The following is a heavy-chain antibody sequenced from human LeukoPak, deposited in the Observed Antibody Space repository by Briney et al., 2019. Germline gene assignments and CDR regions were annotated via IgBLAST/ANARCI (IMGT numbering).Heavy chain of an antibody. CDR3: VRSFYGDHPY. CDR1: GFTLSTYD. CDR2: VGTSGHT. J-gene: IGHJ4*02. V-gene: IGHV3-13*01. D-gene: IGHD4-17*01. Sequence: GGSLRLSCAASGFTLSTYDMHWVRQGPGEGLEWVAAVGTSGHTFYPDSVKGQFTISRENARNSVYLQMNSLRAGDTAVYYCVRSFYGDHPYWGQGTLVTASS.